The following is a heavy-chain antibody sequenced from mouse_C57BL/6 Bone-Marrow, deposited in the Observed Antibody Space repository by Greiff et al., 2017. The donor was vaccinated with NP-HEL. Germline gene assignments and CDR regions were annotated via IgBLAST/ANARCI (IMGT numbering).Heavy chain of an antibody. J-gene: IGHJ3*01. CDR2: INPDSSTI. Sequence: AASGLDFSRYWMSWVRRAPGKGLEWIGEINPDSSTINYAPSLKDKFIISRDNAKNTLYLQMSKVRSEDTALYYCAKIYDYDGAWFAYWGQGTLVTVSA. CDR1: GLDFSRYW. D-gene: IGHD2-4*01. V-gene: IGHV4-1*01. CDR3: AKIYDYDGAWFAY.